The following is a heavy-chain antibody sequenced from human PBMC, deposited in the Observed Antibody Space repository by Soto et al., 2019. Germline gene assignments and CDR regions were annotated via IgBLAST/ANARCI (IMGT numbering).Heavy chain of an antibody. Sequence: DVQLIESGGGRVQPGKSLRLSCSVAGFTFDDYAMHWVRQVPGRGLEWVSGITWNSGRFAYAHCVQGRFTISRDNAKNSLYLQMNNLRLEDTALYYCEKDRGQSAVLRAYDFWGPGTLVTVSS. CDR1: GFTFDDYA. CDR2: ITWNSGRF. D-gene: IGHD3-3*01. V-gene: IGHV3-9*01. CDR3: EKDRGQSAVLRAYDF. J-gene: IGHJ4*02.